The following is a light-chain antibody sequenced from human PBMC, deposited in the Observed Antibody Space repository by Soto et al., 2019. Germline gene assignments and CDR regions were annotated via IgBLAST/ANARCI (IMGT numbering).Light chain of an antibody. CDR2: GAS. J-gene: IGKJ5*01. V-gene: IGKV1-5*01. CDR1: QSITIY. Sequence: ENQMSQSPSSLSAYVGERVTITCRASQSITIYLNWYQQKPGAAPILLIFGASTLQSGVPARFSGSGSGTEFTLTISSLQPDDFATYYCQQYNTYSTFGQGTLLAIK. CDR3: QQYNTYST.